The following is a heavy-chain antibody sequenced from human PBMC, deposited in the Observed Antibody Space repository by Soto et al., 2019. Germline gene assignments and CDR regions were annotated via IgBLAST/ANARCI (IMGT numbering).Heavy chain of an antibody. CDR1: GFTVSSHA. CDR2: ITADGGT. Sequence: EVQVLESGGGLVQPGGSLRLSCEGSGFTVSSHAVTWIRQAPGKGPEWVSTITADGGTYYADSVKGRFAMSRDTSESTLYLQMNSLGAEDTAAYYCAPRVSCSGGSCQYDAFAIRGQGTMVTVSS. V-gene: IGHV3-23*01. CDR3: APRVSCSGGSCQYDAFAI. D-gene: IGHD2-15*01. J-gene: IGHJ3*02.